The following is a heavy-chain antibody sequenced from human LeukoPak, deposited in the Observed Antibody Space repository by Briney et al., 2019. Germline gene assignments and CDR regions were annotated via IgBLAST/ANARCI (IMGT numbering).Heavy chain of an antibody. CDR2: INHSGST. CDR1: GGSFSGYY. V-gene: IGHV4-34*01. D-gene: IGHD1-26*01. Sequence: SETLSLTCAVYGGSFSGYYWSWIRQPPGKGLEWIGEINHSGSTNYNPSLKSRVTISVDTSKNQFSLKLSSVTAADTAVYYCSLVGATSDDWIDYWGQGTLVTVSS. J-gene: IGHJ4*02. CDR3: SLVGATSDDWIDY.